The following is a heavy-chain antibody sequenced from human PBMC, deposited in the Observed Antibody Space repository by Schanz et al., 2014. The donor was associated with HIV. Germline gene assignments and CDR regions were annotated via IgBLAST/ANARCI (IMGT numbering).Heavy chain of an antibody. CDR2: IDHTGTT. CDR1: GFAFTDYY. J-gene: IGHJ3*02. V-gene: IGHV3-66*01. Sequence: EVQLLESGGGLVQPGGSLRLSCIASGFAFTDYYISWVRQAPGKGLEWVSLIDHTGTTYYADSVKGRFTISRDISDNTVHAQISSLRADDTAVYYCARDRVGSSASYVTFDIWGQGTMVTVSS. D-gene: IGHD3-16*01. CDR3: ARDRVGSSASYVTFDI.